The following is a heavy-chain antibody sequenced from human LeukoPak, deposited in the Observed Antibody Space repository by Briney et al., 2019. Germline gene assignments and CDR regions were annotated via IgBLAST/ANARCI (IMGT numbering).Heavy chain of an antibody. CDR1: GYTFTDDY. CDR2: VDPEDGET. D-gene: IGHD1-1*01. J-gene: IGHJ5*02. CDR3: ATLPPKNDGLP. Sequence: ATVKISCKASGYTFTDDYIHWVKQAPGKGLEWMGHVDPEDGETRYIGRLQGRVTMTADMSSHTAYMELNGLKSEDTAVYYCATLPPKNDGLPWGQGTLVTVSS. V-gene: IGHV1-69-2*01.